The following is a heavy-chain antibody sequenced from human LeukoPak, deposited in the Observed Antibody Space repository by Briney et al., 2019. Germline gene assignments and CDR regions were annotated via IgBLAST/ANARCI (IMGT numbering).Heavy chain of an antibody. CDR1: GFTFSNAW. D-gene: IGHD3-10*01. Sequence: GGSLRLSCAVSGFTFSNAWMSWVRQAPGKGLEWVGRLKSKADGGTTDYAAPVKGRFTISRDDSKNTLYLQMNSPKTEDTAVYYCTTLLWFGEFSNPFDYWGQGTLVTVSS. V-gene: IGHV3-15*01. CDR3: TTLLWFGEFSNPFDY. CDR2: LKSKADGGTT. J-gene: IGHJ4*02.